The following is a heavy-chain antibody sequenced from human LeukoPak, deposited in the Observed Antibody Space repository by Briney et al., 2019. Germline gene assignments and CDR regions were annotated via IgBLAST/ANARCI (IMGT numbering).Heavy chain of an antibody. J-gene: IGHJ4*02. V-gene: IGHV3-23*01. Sequence: GGSLRLSCAASGFTFSSYGMSWVRQAPGKGLEWVSAISGSGGSTYYADSVKGRFTISRDNSKNTLYLQMNSLRAEDTAVYYCARVSYYYGSGSYRPTAVYYFDYWGQGTLVTVSS. CDR2: ISGSGGST. CDR1: GFTFSSYG. CDR3: ARVSYYYGSGSYRPTAVYYFDY. D-gene: IGHD3-10*01.